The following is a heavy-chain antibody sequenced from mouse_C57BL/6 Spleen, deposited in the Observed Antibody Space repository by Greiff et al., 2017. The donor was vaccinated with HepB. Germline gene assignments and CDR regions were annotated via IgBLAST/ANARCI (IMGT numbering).Heavy chain of an antibody. CDR1: GYTFTSYW. D-gene: IGHD1-1*01. J-gene: IGHJ1*03. Sequence: VQLQQPGAELVRPGSSVKLSCKASGYTFTSYWMDWVKQRPGQGLEWIGNIYPSDSETHYNQKFKDKATLTVDKSSSTAYMKLSSLTSEDSAVYYCAQATVVASDVWGTGTTVTVSS. V-gene: IGHV1-61*01. CDR3: AQATVVASDV. CDR2: IYPSDSET.